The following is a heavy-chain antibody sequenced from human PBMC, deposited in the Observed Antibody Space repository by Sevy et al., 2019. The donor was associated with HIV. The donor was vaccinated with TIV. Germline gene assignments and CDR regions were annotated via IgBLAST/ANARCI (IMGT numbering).Heavy chain of an antibody. CDR3: AGELGYCSGGSCYGLRWFDP. J-gene: IGHJ5*02. D-gene: IGHD2-15*01. CDR2: INWNGGST. V-gene: IGHV3-20*01. Sequence: GGSLRLSCAASGFTFDDYGMSWVRQAPGKGLEWVSGINWNGGSTGYADSVKGRFTISRDNAKNSLYLQMNSLRAEDTALYDCAGELGYCSGGSCYGLRWFDPWGQGTLVTVSS. CDR1: GFTFDDYG.